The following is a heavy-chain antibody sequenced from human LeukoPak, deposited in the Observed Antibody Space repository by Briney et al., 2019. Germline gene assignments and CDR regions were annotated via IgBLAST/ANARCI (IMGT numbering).Heavy chain of an antibody. CDR3: ARGGYNDAFDI. D-gene: IGHD5-24*01. Sequence: SETLSLTCAVYGGSFSGYYWSWIRQPPGKGLEWIGEINHSGSTNYNPSLKSRVTISVDTSKNQFSLKLSSVTAADTAVYYCARGGYNDAFDIWGQRTMVTVSS. V-gene: IGHV4-34*01. CDR2: INHSGST. J-gene: IGHJ3*02. CDR1: GGSFSGYY.